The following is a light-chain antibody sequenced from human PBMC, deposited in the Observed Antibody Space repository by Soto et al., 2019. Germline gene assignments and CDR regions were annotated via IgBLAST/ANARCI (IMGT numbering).Light chain of an antibody. V-gene: IGKV3-15*01. CDR3: QQYNNWPLT. Sequence: SVSNKDSAILSCRASQSVSSNLAAYQQKPRRAPSRLIYGASSRGTGSTARCSGSGAGTEETLTTSSRLPSEDSVYYCYQQYNNWPLTFGGGSIVDVK. CDR2: GAS. J-gene: IGKJ4*01. CDR1: QSVSSN.